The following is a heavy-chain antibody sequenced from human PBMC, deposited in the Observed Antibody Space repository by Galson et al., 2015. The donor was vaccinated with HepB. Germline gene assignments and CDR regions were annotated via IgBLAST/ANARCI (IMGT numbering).Heavy chain of an antibody. Sequence: CAISGDSVSSNSAAWNRIRQSPSRGLEWLGRTYYRSKWYNDYAVSVKSRITIKPDTSKNQFSLQLNSVTPEDTAVYFCARADAQSGYSSGWYVGPFDYWGQGALVTVSS. CDR1: GDSVSSNSAA. J-gene: IGHJ4*02. CDR2: TYYRSKWYN. D-gene: IGHD6-19*01. V-gene: IGHV6-1*01. CDR3: ARADAQSGYSSGWYVGPFDY.